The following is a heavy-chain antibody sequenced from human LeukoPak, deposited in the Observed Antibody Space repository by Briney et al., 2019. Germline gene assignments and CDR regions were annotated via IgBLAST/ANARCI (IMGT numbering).Heavy chain of an antibody. Sequence: PGESLRLSCAASGFTFSNAWMSWVRQAPGKGLEWVGRFRSKTDGGTIDYAAPVKGRFTISRDDSRNTLYLQMNSLKTEDTAVYYCTTVIMGAPKDDYWDQGTLVTVSS. J-gene: IGHJ4*02. CDR1: GFTFSNAW. D-gene: IGHD1-26*01. CDR3: TTVIMGAPKDDY. CDR2: FRSKTDGGTI. V-gene: IGHV3-15*05.